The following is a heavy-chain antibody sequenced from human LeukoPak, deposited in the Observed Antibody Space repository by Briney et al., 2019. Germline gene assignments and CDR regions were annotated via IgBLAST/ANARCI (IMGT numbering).Heavy chain of an antibody. CDR2: ISAFNGNT. CDR3: ARRYGGYSPYDY. J-gene: IGHJ4*02. V-gene: IGHV1-18*04. Sequence: ASVKVSCKASGYTFTGYYMHWVRQAPGQGLEWMGWISAFNGNTKYAQMFQDRLTMTTDTSTNTVYMELRSLRSDDTAVYFCARRYGGYSPYDYWGQGTLVTVSS. D-gene: IGHD4-23*01. CDR1: GYTFTGYY.